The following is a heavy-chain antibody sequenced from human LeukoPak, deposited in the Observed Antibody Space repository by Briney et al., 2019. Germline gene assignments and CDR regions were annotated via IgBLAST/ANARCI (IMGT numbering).Heavy chain of an antibody. D-gene: IGHD3-16*02. CDR1: GFTFSSYA. CDR3: VATFGGVIVNTYFDF. J-gene: IGHJ4*02. Sequence: GGSLRLSCAASGFTFSSYAMTWVRQAAGKGLEWVSDISGTGYFTSYADSVKGRFTISRDNSKSTLSLQMNSLRAEDTAVYYCVATFGGVIVNTYFDFWGQGILVTVSS. V-gene: IGHV3-23*01. CDR2: ISGTGYFT.